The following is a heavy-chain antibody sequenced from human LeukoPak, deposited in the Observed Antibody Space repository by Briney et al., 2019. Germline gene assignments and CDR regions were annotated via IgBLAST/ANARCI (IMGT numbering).Heavy chain of an antibody. J-gene: IGHJ4*02. CDR1: GFVFSNYW. Sequence: PGGSLGLSCVASGFVFSNYWMGWVRQAPGKGLEWVADIKEDGGETYYVDSVKARFTISRHNAKNSLDLQMNSLRDEDTAVYYCARRKEVQTTFDYWGQGTLVTVSS. CDR2: IKEDGGET. V-gene: IGHV3-7*01. D-gene: IGHD4/OR15-4a*01. CDR3: ARRKEVQTTFDY.